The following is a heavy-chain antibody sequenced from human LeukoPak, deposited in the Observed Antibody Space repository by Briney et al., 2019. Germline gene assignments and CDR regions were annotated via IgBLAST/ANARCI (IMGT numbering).Heavy chain of an antibody. CDR1: GYIFTELS. CDR2: FDPENGET. V-gene: IGHV1-24*01. D-gene: IGHD3-22*01. J-gene: IGHJ4*02. CDR3: TRSAVVLPYYFDY. Sequence: ASVKVSCKVSGYIFTELSMHWVRQAPGKGLEWMGSFDPENGETLYAQEFLGRVTLTEDTSADTDYMELISLRSEDTAVYYCTRSAVVLPYYFDYWGQGTLVTVSS.